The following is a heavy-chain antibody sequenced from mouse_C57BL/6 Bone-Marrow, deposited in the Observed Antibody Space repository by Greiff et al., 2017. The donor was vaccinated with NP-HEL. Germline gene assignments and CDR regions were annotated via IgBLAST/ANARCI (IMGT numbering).Heavy chain of an antibody. V-gene: IGHV5-9*01. CDR3: ARHTYYYGTRYWYFDV. J-gene: IGHJ1*03. Sequence: DVMLVESGGGLVKPGGSLKLSCAASGFTFSSYTMSWVRQTPEKRLEWVATISGGGGNTYYPASVKGRFTISRDNAKNTLYLQMSSLRSEDTALYYCARHTYYYGTRYWYFDVWGTGTTVTVSS. CDR1: GFTFSSYT. CDR2: ISGGGGNT. D-gene: IGHD1-1*01.